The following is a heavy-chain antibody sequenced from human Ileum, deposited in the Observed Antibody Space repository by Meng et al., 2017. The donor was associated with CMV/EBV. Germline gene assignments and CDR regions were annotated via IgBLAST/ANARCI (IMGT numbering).Heavy chain of an antibody. D-gene: IGHD3-10*01. Sequence: GGSLRLSCTGSGFNVTTNYMSWVRQAPGKGPEWVSVIYAGGSTYLTVSVKDRFTVYRDNSRNTVYLHMTSLGPEDTAMYYCARQFTLLWFAGFGPWDQGTLVTVS. CDR1: GFNVTTNY. CDR2: IYAGGST. J-gene: IGHJ5*02. CDR3: ARQFTLLWFAGFGP. V-gene: IGHV3-66*02.